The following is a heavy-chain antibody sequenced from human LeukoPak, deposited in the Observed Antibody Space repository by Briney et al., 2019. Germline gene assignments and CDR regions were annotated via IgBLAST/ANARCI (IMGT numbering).Heavy chain of an antibody. CDR2: ITASGDRT. J-gene: IGHJ4*02. D-gene: IGHD2-15*01. CDR3: ARRDIVVVVSASDY. V-gene: IGHV3-23*01. CDR1: GFIFSDYV. Sequence: GGSLRLSCAASGFIFSDYVMIWVRQAPGKGLEWVSGITASGDRTYYADSVKGRFTMSRDNSKNTVYLQMNSLRVDDTAVYYCARRDIVVVVSASDYWGQGTLVTVSS.